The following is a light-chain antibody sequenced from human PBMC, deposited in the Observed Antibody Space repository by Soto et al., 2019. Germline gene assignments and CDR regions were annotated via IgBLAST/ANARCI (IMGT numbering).Light chain of an antibody. Sequence: EIMMTQSPATLSVSTGERATLSCRASQSVSSNLVWYQQKPGQAPRFLIYGASTRATGIPARFRGSGSGTDFSLTISSLEPEDFAVYYCQQRSNWPITFGLGRLLEIK. V-gene: IGKV3-11*01. CDR3: QQRSNWPIT. CDR2: GAS. J-gene: IGKJ5*01. CDR1: QSVSSN.